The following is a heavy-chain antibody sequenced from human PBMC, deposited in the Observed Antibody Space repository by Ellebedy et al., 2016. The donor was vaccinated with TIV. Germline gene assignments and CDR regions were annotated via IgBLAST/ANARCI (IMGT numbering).Heavy chain of an antibody. J-gene: IGHJ2*01. V-gene: IGHV3-7*01. CDR3: ARGVLGYCSSTSCYGRRYWYFDL. D-gene: IGHD2-2*01. CDR2: IKQDGSEK. CDR1: GFTFSSYW. Sequence: PGGSLRLSCAASGFTFSSYWMSWVRQAPGKGLEWVANIKQDGSEKYYVDSVKGRFTISRDNAKNSLYLQMNSLRAEDTAVYYCARGVLGYCSSTSCYGRRYWYFDLWGRGTLVTVSS.